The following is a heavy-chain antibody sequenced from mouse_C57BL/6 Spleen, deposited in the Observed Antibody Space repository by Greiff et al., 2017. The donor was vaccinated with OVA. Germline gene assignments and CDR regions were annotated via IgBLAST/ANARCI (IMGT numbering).Heavy chain of an antibody. V-gene: IGHV5-6*01. Sequence: EVQLVEPGGALVKPGGSLKLSCAASGFTFSSSGMSWVRQTPDKRLEWVATISSGGSYTYYPDSVKGRFTISRDNAKNTLYLQMISLKSEYTAMYYCARQPSGSSYGFAYWGQGTLVTVSA. CDR3: ARQPSGSSYGFAY. D-gene: IGHD1-1*01. CDR2: ISSGGSYT. CDR1: GFTFSSSG. J-gene: IGHJ3*01.